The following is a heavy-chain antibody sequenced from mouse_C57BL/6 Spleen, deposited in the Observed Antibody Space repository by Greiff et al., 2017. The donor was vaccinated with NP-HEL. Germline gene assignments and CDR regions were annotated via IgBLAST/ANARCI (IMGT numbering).Heavy chain of an antibody. V-gene: IGHV1-26*01. Sequence: VQLQQSGPELVKPGASVKISCKASGYTFTDYYMNWVKQSHGKSLEWIGDINPNNGGTSYNQKFKGKATFTVDKSSSTAYMELRSLTSEDSAVYYCARRGIWGLRQGYAMDYWGQGTSVTVSS. CDR1: GYTFTDYY. CDR2: INPNNGGT. J-gene: IGHJ4*01. CDR3: ARRGIWGLRQGYAMDY. D-gene: IGHD2-4*01.